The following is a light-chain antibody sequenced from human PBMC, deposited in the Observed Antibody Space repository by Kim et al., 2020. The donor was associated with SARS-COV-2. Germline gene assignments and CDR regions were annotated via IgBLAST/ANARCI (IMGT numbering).Light chain of an antibody. Sequence: QTVVTQEPSLSVSPGGTVTRTCGLSSGSVSSSYYPSWYQQTPGQAPRTLIYSTSTRSSGVPDRFSGSILGNKVALTITGAQADDESLYYCVLYRGGGMVFGGGTQLTVL. CDR2: STS. J-gene: IGLJ2*01. CDR1: SGSVSSSYY. V-gene: IGLV8-61*01. CDR3: VLYRGGGMV.